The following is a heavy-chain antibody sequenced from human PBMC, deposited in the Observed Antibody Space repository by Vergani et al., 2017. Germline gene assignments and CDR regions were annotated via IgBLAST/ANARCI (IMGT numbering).Heavy chain of an antibody. CDR3: ARDLTGVVSDYVGWFDP. Sequence: QVQLQESGPGLVKPSPTLSPTCTVSGCSIRSGDYYLSWIRQPPGKGLEWIGYIYYSGSTYYNPSLKSRVTISVDTSKNQFSLKLSSVTAADTAVYYCARDLTGVVSDYVGWFDPWGQGTLVTVSS. CDR1: GCSIRSGDYY. V-gene: IGHV4-30-4*01. J-gene: IGHJ5*02. CDR2: IYYSGST. D-gene: IGHD3-9*01.